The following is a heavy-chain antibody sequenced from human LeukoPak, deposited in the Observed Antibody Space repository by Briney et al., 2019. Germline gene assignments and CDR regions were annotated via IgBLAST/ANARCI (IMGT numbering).Heavy chain of an antibody. Sequence: ASLKVSCKASGYTFTGYYIHWVPQAPGQGLEWLGWINPNSGATKYAQQFQGRVAMTSDTSISTTHMELGSLTSDDTAVYHCARDVGGSGNRFDPWGQGTLVTVSS. D-gene: IGHD3-10*01. J-gene: IGHJ5*02. CDR3: ARDVGGSGNRFDP. V-gene: IGHV1-2*02. CDR1: GYTFTGYY. CDR2: INPNSGAT.